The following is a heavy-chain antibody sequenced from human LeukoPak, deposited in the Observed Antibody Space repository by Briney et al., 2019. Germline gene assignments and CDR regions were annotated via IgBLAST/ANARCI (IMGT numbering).Heavy chain of an antibody. V-gene: IGHV3-43*02. D-gene: IGHD2-2*03. Sequence: PGRCLRLSWAAAGFSFDDYAMRWVRQPPGNCLGWVSLISGDAGSTYYADSVRGRSSISRDNSKSSLFLQMNSLRTEDTAFYFCAKVIGYCSSTSCSLFDDAFDVWGQGTMVTVSS. CDR3: AKVIGYCSSTSCSLFDDAFDV. J-gene: IGHJ3*01. CDR1: GFSFDDYA. CDR2: ISGDAGST.